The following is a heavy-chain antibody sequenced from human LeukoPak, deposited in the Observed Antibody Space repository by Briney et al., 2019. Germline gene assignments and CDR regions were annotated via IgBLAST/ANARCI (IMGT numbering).Heavy chain of an antibody. J-gene: IGHJ4*02. CDR1: GGSISSHY. D-gene: IGHD3-22*01. CDR3: ARKKGSDYDSSGYYFDY. V-gene: IGHV4-34*01. Sequence: SETLSLTCTVSGGSISSHYWSWIRQPPGKGLEWIGEINHSGSTNYNPSLKSRVTISVDTSKNQFSLKLSSVTAADTAVYYCARKKGSDYDSSGYYFDYWGQGTLVTVTS. CDR2: INHSGST.